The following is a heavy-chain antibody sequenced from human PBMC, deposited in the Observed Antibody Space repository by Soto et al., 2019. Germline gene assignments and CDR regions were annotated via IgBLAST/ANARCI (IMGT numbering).Heavy chain of an antibody. CDR1: GFSLTTRPVG. D-gene: IGHD2-21*02. Sequence: SGPTLVNPTQTLTLTCSFSGFSLTTRPVGVGWIRQSPGKALEWLAFAYWDDDNRYSPSLRSRLTVTKDTSKNQVVLTMTNMDPVYTSTYYCAHRRSCGDWNGGYFDYWGQGXLVTVYS. CDR3: AHRRSCGDWNGGYFDY. CDR2: AYWDDDN. V-gene: IGHV2-5*02. J-gene: IGHJ4*02.